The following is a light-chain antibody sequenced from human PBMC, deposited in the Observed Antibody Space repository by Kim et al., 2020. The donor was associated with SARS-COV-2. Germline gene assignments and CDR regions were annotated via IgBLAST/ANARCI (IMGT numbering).Light chain of an antibody. J-gene: IGLJ1*01. CDR1: SSDVGGYNY. CDR3: SSYTYSSTLYV. V-gene: IGLV2-14*03. Sequence: QSITISCTGTSSDVGGYNYVSWYQQHPGKAPKLMIYDVSDRPSGVSNRFSGSKSGNTASLTISGLQAEDEADYYCSSYTYSSTLYVFGTGTKVTVL. CDR2: DVS.